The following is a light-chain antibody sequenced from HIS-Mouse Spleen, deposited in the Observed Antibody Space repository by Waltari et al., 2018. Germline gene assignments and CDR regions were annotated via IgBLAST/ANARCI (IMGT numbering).Light chain of an antibody. CDR3: YSTDSSGNHRV. CDR1: ALPKKY. CDR2: EDS. V-gene: IGLV3-10*01. J-gene: IGLJ2*01. Sequence: SYELTQPPSVSVSPGQTARITCSGDALPKKYAYWYKQKSGQAPVIVIYEDSKRPSGIPVRFSGSSSGTMATLTISGAQVEDEADYYCYSTDSSGNHRVFGGGTKLTVL.